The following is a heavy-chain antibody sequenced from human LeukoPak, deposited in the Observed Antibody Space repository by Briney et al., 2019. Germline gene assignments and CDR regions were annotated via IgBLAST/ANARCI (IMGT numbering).Heavy chain of an antibody. CDR2: IYSSGST. CDR3: ASGSGSYRTPYYYMDV. Sequence: GGSLRLSCVASGFTVSSNYMSWVRQAPGKGLEWVSVIYSSGSTYYADSVKGRFTISRDNSKNTLYLKMNSLRAEDTAVYYCASGSGSYRTPYYYMDVWGTGTTVTVSS. J-gene: IGHJ6*03. CDR1: GFTVSSNY. D-gene: IGHD3-10*01. V-gene: IGHV3-53*01.